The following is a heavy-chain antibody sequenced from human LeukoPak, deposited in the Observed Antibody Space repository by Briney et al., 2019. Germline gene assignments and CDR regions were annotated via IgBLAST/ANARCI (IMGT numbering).Heavy chain of an antibody. V-gene: IGHV1-69*05. Sequence: SVKVSCKASGGTFSSYAISWVRQAPGQGLEWMGRIIPTFGTANYAQKFQGRVTITTDESTSTAYMELSSLRSEDTAVYYCARDRGVSGWRHRGFDYWGQGTLVTVSS. J-gene: IGHJ4*02. D-gene: IGHD6-19*01. CDR2: IIPTFGTA. CDR1: GGTFSSYA. CDR3: ARDRGVSGWRHRGFDY.